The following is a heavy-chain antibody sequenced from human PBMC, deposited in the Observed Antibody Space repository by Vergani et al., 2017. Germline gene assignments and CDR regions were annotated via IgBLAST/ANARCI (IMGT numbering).Heavy chain of an antibody. D-gene: IGHD2-2*02. CDR3: ARGRCSSTSCYNFWFDP. Sequence: QVQLVQSGAEVKKPGSSVKVSCKASGGTFSSYAISWVRQAPGQGLEWMGGIIPIFGTANYAQKFQGRVTITADESTSTAYMGLSSLRSEDTAVYYCARGRCSSTSCYNFWFDPWGQGTLVTVSS. J-gene: IGHJ5*02. CDR1: GGTFSSYA. CDR2: IIPIFGTA. V-gene: IGHV1-69*01.